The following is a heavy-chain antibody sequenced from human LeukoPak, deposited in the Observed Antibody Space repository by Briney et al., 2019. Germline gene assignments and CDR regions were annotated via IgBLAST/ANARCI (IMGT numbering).Heavy chain of an antibody. CDR3: AKANEPLNWFEP. Sequence: GGSLRLSCTGSGFTFTTTSINWVRLAPGKGLEWVSTISGSGSFIRYLDSVKGRFTISRDNAKNSVYLQMDSLSVDDTAVYFCAKANEPLNWFEPWGQGTQVTVSS. J-gene: IGHJ5*02. CDR2: ISGSGSFI. D-gene: IGHD1-14*01. CDR1: GFTFTTTS. V-gene: IGHV3-21*04.